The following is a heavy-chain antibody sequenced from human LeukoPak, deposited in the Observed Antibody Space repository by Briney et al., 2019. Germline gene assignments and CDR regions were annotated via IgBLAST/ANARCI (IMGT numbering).Heavy chain of an antibody. V-gene: IGHV4-59*01. Sequence: SETLSLTCTVSGGSISIYYWSWIRQPPGKGLEWIGYIYDSGSTNYNPSLKSRVTISVDTSKNQFSLKLSSVTAADTAVYYCASLTTAEAFDVWGQGTMVTVSS. J-gene: IGHJ3*01. CDR1: GGSISIYY. CDR2: IYDSGST. D-gene: IGHD3-22*01. CDR3: ASLTTAEAFDV.